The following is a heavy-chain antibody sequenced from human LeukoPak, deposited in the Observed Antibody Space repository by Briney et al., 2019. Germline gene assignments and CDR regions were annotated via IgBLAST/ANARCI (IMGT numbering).Heavy chain of an antibody. CDR2: TYYRSKWHN. V-gene: IGHV6-1*01. D-gene: IGHD6-6*01. CDR1: GDSVSSNRGA. CDR3: ARRNSTSSDPYYYYGLDV. J-gene: IGHJ6*01. Sequence: SQTLSLTYAISGDSVSSNRGAWNWIRLSPSRDLEWLGRTYYRSKWHNDYAVSMRGRISINPDTSRNQFYLQLNSVTPEDTAVYYCARRNSTSSDPYYYYGLDVWGQGRSVTVSS.